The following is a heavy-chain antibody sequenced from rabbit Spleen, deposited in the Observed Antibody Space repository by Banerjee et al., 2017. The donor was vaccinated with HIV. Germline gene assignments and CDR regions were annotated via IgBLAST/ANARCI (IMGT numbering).Heavy chain of an antibody. CDR2: IDTGGRDFT. CDR1: GFDFSAYTF. CDR3: ARDTGTSFSTYGMDL. D-gene: IGHD8-1*01. J-gene: IGHJ6*01. Sequence: QEQLVESGGDLVQPGASLTLTCTASGFDFSAYTFMCWVRQAPGKGLEWIACIDTGGRDFTYYATWAKGRFTISKTSSTTVTLQMTSLTVADTATYFCARDTGTSFSTYGMDLWGPGTLVTVS. V-gene: IGHV1S45*01.